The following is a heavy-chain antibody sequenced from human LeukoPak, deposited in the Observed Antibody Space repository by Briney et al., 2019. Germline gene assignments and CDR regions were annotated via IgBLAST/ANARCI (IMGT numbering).Heavy chain of an antibody. CDR1: GFTFDDYG. D-gene: IGHD1-26*01. V-gene: IGHV3-20*04. CDR3: ARVRGGAPWNSDAFDI. J-gene: IGHJ3*02. CDR2: INWNGGST. Sequence: GGSLRLSCAASGFTFDDYGMSWVRQAPGKGLEWVSGINWNGGSTGYADSVKGRFAISRDNAKNSLYLQMNSLRAEDTALYYCARVRGGAPWNSDAFDIWGQGTMVTVSS.